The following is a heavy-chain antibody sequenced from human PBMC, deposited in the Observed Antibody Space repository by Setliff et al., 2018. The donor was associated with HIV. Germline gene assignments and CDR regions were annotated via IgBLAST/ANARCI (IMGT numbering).Heavy chain of an antibody. Sequence: GASVKVSCKASGYTFTSYYIHWVRQAPGQGLEWMGRINPSGGSTSYAQKFQGRVTMTRDTSTSTVYMELSSLRSEDTAMYYCARGPKKGVDILPPDSWGQGTLVTVSS. CDR3: ARGPKKGVDILPPDS. CDR2: INPSGGST. D-gene: IGHD3-3*01. V-gene: IGHV1-46*01. J-gene: IGHJ5*02. CDR1: GYTFTSYY.